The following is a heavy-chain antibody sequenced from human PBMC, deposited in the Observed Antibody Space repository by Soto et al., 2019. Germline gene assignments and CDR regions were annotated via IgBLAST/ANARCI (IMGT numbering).Heavy chain of an antibody. V-gene: IGHV4-59*12. CDR3: ASRSYDFWSGYRPDY. CDR1: GGSISSYY. D-gene: IGHD3-3*01. J-gene: IGHJ4*02. CDR2: IYYSGST. Sequence: SETLSLTCTVSGGSISSYYWSWIRQPPGKGLEWIGYIYYSGSTNYNPSLKSRVTISVDTSKNQFSLKLSSVTAADTAVYYCASRSYDFWSGYRPDYWGQGTLVTVSS.